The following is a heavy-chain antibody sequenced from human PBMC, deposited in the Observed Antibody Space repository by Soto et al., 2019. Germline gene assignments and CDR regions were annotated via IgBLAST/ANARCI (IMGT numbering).Heavy chain of an antibody. CDR2: IRGSGGAT. V-gene: IGHV3-23*01. CDR1: GFTFSSYA. D-gene: IGHD3-3*01. J-gene: IGHJ4*02. CDR3: AKATLRVVHPLVFDH. Sequence: GGSLRLSCAASGFTFSSYAMSWVRQAPGKGLEWVSVIRGSGGATYFADSVKGRFTISRDNSKNTLYLQMNSLRAEDTAVYYCAKATLRVVHPLVFDHWGQGTLVTVSS.